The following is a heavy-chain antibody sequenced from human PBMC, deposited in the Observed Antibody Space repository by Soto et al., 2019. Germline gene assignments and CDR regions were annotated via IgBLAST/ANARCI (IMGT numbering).Heavy chain of an antibody. D-gene: IGHD6-13*01. V-gene: IGHV6-1*01. CDR3: ARQIAATGTSGTFDY. J-gene: IGHJ4*02. Sequence: QVQLQQSGPGLVKPSQTLSLTYAISGDTVSSSSAAWTWIRQSPSRGLEWLGRTYYRSTWGNDYAISVKSRITINPDTSNNQFSLHLNSVTPEDTAVYYCARQIAATGTSGTFDYWGQGTLVTVSS. CDR2: TYYRSTWGN. CDR1: GDTVSSSSAA.